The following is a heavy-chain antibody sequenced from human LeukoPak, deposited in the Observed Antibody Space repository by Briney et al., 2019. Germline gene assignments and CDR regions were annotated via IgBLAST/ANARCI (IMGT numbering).Heavy chain of an antibody. V-gene: IGHV4-34*01. CDR3: ARHSYYDILTGYYPFDY. Sequence: SVTLSLTCAVYGGSFSGYYWSWIRQPPGKGLEWIGEINHSGSTNYNPSLKSRVTISVDTSKNQFSLKLSSVTAADTAVYYCARHSYYDILTGYYPFDYWGQGTLVTVSS. J-gene: IGHJ4*02. D-gene: IGHD3-9*01. CDR2: INHSGST. CDR1: GGSFSGYY.